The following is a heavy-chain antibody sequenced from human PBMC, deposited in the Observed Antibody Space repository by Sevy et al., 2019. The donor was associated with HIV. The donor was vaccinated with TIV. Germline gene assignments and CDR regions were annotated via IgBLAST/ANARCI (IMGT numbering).Heavy chain of an antibody. V-gene: IGHV4-39*01. CDR1: GVSISGSDYD. J-gene: IGHJ4*02. D-gene: IGHD2-8*02. Sequence: SETLSLTCTVSGVSISGSDYDWGWIRQPPGKGLEWIGSMYYSGSTHCNPSLKSRVTVSIDTSKNQFSLKLTYLTAPATAVSSCARHGGLVDRAFDYWGQGSLVTVSS. CDR3: ARHGGLVDRAFDY. CDR2: MYYSGST.